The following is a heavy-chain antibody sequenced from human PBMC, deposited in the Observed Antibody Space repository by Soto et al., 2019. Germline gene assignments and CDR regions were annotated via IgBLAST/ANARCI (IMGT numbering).Heavy chain of an antibody. Sequence: EVQLVESGGGLVQPGRSLRLSCAASGFTFDDYAMHWVRQAPGKGLEWVSGISWNSGSIGYADSVKGRFTISRDNAKNSLYLQMNSLRAEDTALYYCAKDLYDYIWGRYRPGDAFDIWGQGTMVTVSS. CDR2: ISWNSGSI. CDR3: AKDLYDYIWGRYRPGDAFDI. CDR1: GFTFDDYA. J-gene: IGHJ3*02. D-gene: IGHD3-16*02. V-gene: IGHV3-9*01.